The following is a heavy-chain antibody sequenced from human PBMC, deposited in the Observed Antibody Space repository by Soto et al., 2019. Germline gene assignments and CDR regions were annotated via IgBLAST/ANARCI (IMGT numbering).Heavy chain of an antibody. CDR3: AGVSGVTGAFDI. J-gene: IGHJ3*02. CDR1: GFTFSSYS. CDR2: ISSSSSYI. D-gene: IGHD3-10*01. V-gene: IGHV3-21*01. Sequence: GGSLRLSCAASGFTFSSYSMNWVRQAPGKGLEWVSSISSSSSYIYYADSVKGRFTISRDNAKNSLYLQMNSLRAEDTAVYYCAGVSGVTGAFDIWGQGTMVTVSS.